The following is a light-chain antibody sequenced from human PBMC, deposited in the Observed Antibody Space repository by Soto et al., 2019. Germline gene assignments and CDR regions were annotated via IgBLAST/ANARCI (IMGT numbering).Light chain of an antibody. CDR3: QQYDDWPPT. J-gene: IGKJ1*01. Sequence: VMTQAPATLSVSPGESVTLSCRASQSVSNKLAWYQQKPGQAPRLLIYDASGRAGSVPARLSGSGSGTEFTLTISSLQSEDFAVYFCQQYDDWPPTSGQGTKVDIK. V-gene: IGKV3-15*01. CDR1: QSVSNK. CDR2: DAS.